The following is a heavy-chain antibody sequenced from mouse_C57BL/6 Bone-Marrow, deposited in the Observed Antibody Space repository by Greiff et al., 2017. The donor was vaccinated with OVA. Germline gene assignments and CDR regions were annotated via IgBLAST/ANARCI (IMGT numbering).Heavy chain of an antibody. CDR3: TRFTTVDLVGYFDV. CDR2: IDPETGGT. D-gene: IGHD1-1*01. V-gene: IGHV1-15*01. CDR1: GYTFTDYE. J-gene: IGHJ1*03. Sequence: QVQLQQSGAELVRPGASVTLSCKASGYTFTDYEMHWVKQTPVHGLEWIGAIDPETGGTAYNQKFKGKAILTADKSSSTAYMELRSLTSEDSAVYYCTRFTTVDLVGYFDVWGTGTTVTVSS.